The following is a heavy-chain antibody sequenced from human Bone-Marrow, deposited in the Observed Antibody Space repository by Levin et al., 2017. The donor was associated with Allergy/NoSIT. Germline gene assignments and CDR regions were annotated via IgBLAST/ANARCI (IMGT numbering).Heavy chain of an antibody. CDR2: LDPEDGET. V-gene: IGHV1-24*01. Sequence: GESLKISCKVSGNTLTELPIYWVRQSPGKGLEWVGGLDPEDGETIYAQNFQGRVTMTEDTSTDTAYMELSSLRFEDTAVYYCATDYDISGSYPWAFDIWGQGTMVTVSS. J-gene: IGHJ3*02. CDR3: ATDYDISGSYPWAFDI. CDR1: GNTLTELP. D-gene: IGHD3-22*01.